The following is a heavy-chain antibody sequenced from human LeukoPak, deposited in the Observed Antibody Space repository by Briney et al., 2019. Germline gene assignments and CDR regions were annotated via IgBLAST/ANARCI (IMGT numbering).Heavy chain of an antibody. Sequence: GGSLRLSCAASGFTFSDYYMSWIRQAPGKGLEWVSYISSSGSAIYYAASVKGRFTFSRDNAKNSLYLQMNSLRAEDTAVYYCARVSSSSWQIDYWGQGTLVIVSS. CDR1: GFTFSDYY. V-gene: IGHV3-11*01. CDR3: ARVSSSSWQIDY. J-gene: IGHJ4*02. CDR2: ISSSGSAI. D-gene: IGHD6-13*01.